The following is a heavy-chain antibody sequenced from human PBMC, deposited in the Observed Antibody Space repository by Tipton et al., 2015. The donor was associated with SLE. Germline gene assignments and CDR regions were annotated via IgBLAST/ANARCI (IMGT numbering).Heavy chain of an antibody. J-gene: IGHJ6*03. V-gene: IGHV4-61*02. CDR1: GVSITSYTYS. D-gene: IGHD6-13*01. Sequence: TLSLTCIVSGVSITSYTYSWSWIRQSAGKGLEWIGRIYTGGSTNYNPSLKSRVTISVDTSKNQFSLKLRSVTAADTAVYYCARGGEYGSSCYPRYYYHMDVGVKGTTGTVSS. CDR3: ARGGEYGSSCYPRYYYHMDV. CDR2: IYTGGST.